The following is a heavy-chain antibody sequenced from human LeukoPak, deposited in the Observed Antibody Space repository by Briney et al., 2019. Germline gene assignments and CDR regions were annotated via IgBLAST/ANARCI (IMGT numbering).Heavy chain of an antibody. V-gene: IGHV3-7*01. CDR1: GFTFTDHW. D-gene: IGHD7-27*01. J-gene: IGHJ4*02. CDR3: ARGETGVSRDY. Sequence: GGSLRLSCAASGFTFTDHWMSWVRQAPGKGLEWVANINEDGSEKYYVDSVKGRFTISRDNAKKSLYLQMNSLRAEDTAVYYCARGETGVSRDYWGQGTLVTVAS. CDR2: INEDGSEK.